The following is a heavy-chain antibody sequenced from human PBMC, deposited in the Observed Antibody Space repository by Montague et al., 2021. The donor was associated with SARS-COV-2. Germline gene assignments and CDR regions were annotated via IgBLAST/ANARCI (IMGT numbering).Heavy chain of an antibody. V-gene: IGHV4-61*01. D-gene: IGHD3-22*01. CDR1: GDSVISDKYY. CDR2: IYDSGXT. J-gene: IGHJ5*02. CDR3: VKGSGYP. Sequence: SETLSLTCTVTGDSVISDKYYWSWIRQPSGKGLEWIGFIYDSGXTXYNPSLHSRVTITIDTSKNQFSLNLMSVTPADTAVYYCVKGSGYPWGQGTLVTVSS.